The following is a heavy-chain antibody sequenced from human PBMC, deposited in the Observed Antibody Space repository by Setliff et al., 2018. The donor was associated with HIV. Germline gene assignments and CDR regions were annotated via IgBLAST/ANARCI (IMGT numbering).Heavy chain of an antibody. D-gene: IGHD5-12*01. CDR1: GYSFTSHT. CDR2: INVVNGNT. CDR3: TRDRVPKRGYTYREPDFDS. Sequence: ASVKVSCKASGYSFTSHTIHWVRRAPGQGLEWMGWINVVNGNTKCSQKFQDRVTISRDTSASTGYMELSRLRSEDTAVYYCTRDRVPKRGYTYREPDFDSWGQGTLVTVSS. J-gene: IGHJ4*02. V-gene: IGHV1-3*01.